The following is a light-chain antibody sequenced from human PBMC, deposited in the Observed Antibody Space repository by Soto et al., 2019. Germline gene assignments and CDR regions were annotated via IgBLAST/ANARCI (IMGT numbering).Light chain of an antibody. V-gene: IGLV1-47*01. Sequence: QSALTQPPSASGTPGQRVSISCSGDSSTFATNYVHWYQQLPGAAPKLLIYRSDQRPSGVPERFSGSKTGTAASLTISGLRHEDAAHYYCAAYTGNLNGPVFGGGTQLTVL. CDR3: AAYTGNLNGPV. J-gene: IGLJ7*01. CDR1: SSTFATNY. CDR2: RSD.